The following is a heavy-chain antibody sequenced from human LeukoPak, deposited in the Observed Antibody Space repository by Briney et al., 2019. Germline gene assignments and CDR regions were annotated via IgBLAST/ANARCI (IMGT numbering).Heavy chain of an antibody. CDR1: GFTLRSYA. D-gene: IGHD5-18*01. CDR3: ARDGYAYMDV. V-gene: IGHV3-30*17. CDR2: ISYDGSNK. Sequence: PGGSVRLFCAASGFTLRSYAMQGVRQAPGRGVEWVAVISYDGSNKYYADSVKGRFTISRDNSKNTLYLQMNSLRAEDTAVYYCARDGYAYMDVWGKGTTVTVSS. J-gene: IGHJ6*03.